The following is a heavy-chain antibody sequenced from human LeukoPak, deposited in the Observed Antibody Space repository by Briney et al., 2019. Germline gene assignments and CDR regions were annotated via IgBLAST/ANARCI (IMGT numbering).Heavy chain of an antibody. CDR2: IGGDFATI. Sequence: GGSLRLSCAASGFTFSSYEMNWVRQAPGKGLEWVSYIGGDFATIYADSVKGRFTISRDNAKNSLFLQMDSLRAEDTAVYYCARLRSPTDYWGQGTLVTVSS. V-gene: IGHV3-48*03. J-gene: IGHJ4*02. CDR1: GFTFSSYE. D-gene: IGHD4-17*01. CDR3: ARLRSPTDY.